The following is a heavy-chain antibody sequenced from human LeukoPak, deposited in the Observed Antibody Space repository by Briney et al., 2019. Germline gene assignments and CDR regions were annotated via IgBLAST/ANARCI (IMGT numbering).Heavy chain of an antibody. J-gene: IGHJ4*02. CDR1: GGSITNYY. CDR3: ARGRAVTTGDDY. D-gene: IGHD4-17*01. V-gene: IGHV4-4*07. CDR2: IFSSGTT. Sequence: SETLSLTCTVSGGSITNYYWSWILQPAGKGLEWIGRIFSSGTTIYHPSLKSRVTMSVDTSKNHFSLKLTSVTAADTAVYYCARGRAVTTGDDYWGQGTLVTVSS.